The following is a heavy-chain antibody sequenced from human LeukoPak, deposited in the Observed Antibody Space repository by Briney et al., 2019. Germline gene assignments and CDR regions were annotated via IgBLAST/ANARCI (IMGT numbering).Heavy chain of an antibody. Sequence: GGSLRLSCAASGFTFSSYWMHWVRQTPGKGLVWVSRIDSDGSSTRYADSVKGRFTISRDNAKNTLYLQMNSLRVEDTAMYYCLRDRVAVTAADSFDYWGQGTLVTVSS. V-gene: IGHV3-74*01. CDR3: LRDRVAVTAADSFDY. CDR2: IDSDGSST. D-gene: IGHD2-21*02. J-gene: IGHJ4*02. CDR1: GFTFSSYW.